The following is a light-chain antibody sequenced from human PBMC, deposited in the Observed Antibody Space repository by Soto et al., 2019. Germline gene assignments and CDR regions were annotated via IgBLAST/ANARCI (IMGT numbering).Light chain of an antibody. CDR2: DAS. CDR1: QSISGW. CDR3: QQYSSYSS. V-gene: IGKV1-5*01. J-gene: IGKJ2*01. Sequence: DIQMTQSPFTLSACVGDRVTITCRASQSISGWLAWYQQKPGRAPNLLISDASSLESGVPSRFSGSGSGTEFTLTISGLQPDDFATYYCQQYSSYSSFGQGTKLEIK.